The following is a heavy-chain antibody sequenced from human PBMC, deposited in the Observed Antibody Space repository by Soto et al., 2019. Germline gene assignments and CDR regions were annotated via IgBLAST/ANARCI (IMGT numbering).Heavy chain of an antibody. Sequence: SETLSLTCTVSGGSISSYYWSWIRQPPGKGLEWIGYIYYSGSTNYNPSLKSRVTISVDTSKNQFSLKLSSVTAADTAVYYCARTIAVAGTFDYWGQGTLVTVSS. J-gene: IGHJ4*02. CDR2: IYYSGST. CDR1: GGSISSYY. V-gene: IGHV4-59*08. D-gene: IGHD6-19*01. CDR3: ARTIAVAGTFDY.